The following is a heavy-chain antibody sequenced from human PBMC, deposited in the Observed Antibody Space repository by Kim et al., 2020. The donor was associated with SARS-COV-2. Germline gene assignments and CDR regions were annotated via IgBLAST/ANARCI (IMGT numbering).Heavy chain of an antibody. Sequence: GGSLRLSCAASGFTFSKYAMHWVRQAPGKGLEWVAVVSSDGSKKYDADSVKGRFTISRNNSKNTLSLQMNSLRTEDTAVYYCASDYGANSEYIDYWGQGTLVTVSS. D-gene: IGHD4-17*01. CDR1: GFTFSKYA. V-gene: IGHV3-30-3*01. CDR3: ASDYGANSEYIDY. CDR2: VSSDGSKK. J-gene: IGHJ4*02.